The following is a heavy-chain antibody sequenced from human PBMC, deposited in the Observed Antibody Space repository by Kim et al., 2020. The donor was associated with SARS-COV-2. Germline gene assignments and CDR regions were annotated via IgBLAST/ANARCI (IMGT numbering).Heavy chain of an antibody. CDR3: AREALFSGGTP. V-gene: IGHV4-39*07. Sequence: SETLSLTCTVSGGSISSSSYYWGWIRQPPGKGLAWIGSVHYSGSTYYNPSLKSTVTISVDTSKNQFSLKFSSVTAAVTAFYLCAREALFSGGTPWG. CDR1: GGSISSSSYY. J-gene: IGHJ5*02. D-gene: IGHD2-15*01. CDR2: VHYSGST.